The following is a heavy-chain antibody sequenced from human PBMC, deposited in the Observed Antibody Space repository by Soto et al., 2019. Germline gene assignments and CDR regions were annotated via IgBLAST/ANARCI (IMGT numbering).Heavy chain of an antibody. J-gene: IGHJ4*02. V-gene: IGHV1-18*01. D-gene: IGHD3-10*01. CDR3: TRVSRGHWVDY. CDR2: ISGFNGNT. CDR1: GYTFNFYG. Sequence: GASVKVSCKASGYTFNFYGITWVRQAPGQGLEWMGWISGFNGNTNYAADLQGRVTMTTDTSTSTAYMELRGLRSDDTAVYFCTRVSRGHWVDYWGQGALVTVSS.